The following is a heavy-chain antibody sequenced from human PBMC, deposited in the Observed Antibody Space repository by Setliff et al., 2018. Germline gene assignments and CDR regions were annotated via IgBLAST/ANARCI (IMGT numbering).Heavy chain of an antibody. CDR2: IYSDGRS. Sequence: PSETLSLTCNVYGASVINYYWNWIRQSAGEGLEWLGRIYSDGRSSYNPSLKSRISMSLDASKNEIFLKMSSLTAADTARYYCVRGGREYGDSGGHDAFRNWGQGKMVTVSS. J-gene: IGHJ1*01. CDR3: VRGGREYGDSGGHDAFRN. V-gene: IGHV4-4*07. CDR1: GASVINYY. D-gene: IGHD4-17*01.